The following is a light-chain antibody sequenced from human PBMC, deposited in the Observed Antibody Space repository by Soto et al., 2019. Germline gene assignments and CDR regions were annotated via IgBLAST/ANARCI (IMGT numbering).Light chain of an antibody. CDR3: QHYGTAPPWT. CDR2: AAS. J-gene: IGKJ1*01. CDR1: QIVSDNY. V-gene: IGKV3-20*01. Sequence: EIVLTQSPGTLSLSPGERATLSCRASQIVSDNYLAWYQQKPGQAPRLFIYAASSRATGIPDRFSGRGSGTDFTLTVSRLEPEDFAVYYCQHYGTAPPWTFGQVTKVEIK.